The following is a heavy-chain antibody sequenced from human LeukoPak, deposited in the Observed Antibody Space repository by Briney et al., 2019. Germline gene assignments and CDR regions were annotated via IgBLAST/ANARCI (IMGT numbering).Heavy chain of an antibody. CDR1: GYGFTSYW. CDR2: IDPSDSYT. J-gene: IGHJ5*02. Sequence: GESLKISCKGSGYGFTSYWISWVRQMPGKGLEWMGRIDPSDSYTNYSPSFQGDVTISADKSISTAYLQWSSLKASDTAMYYCASDTSGYSYGFAWFDPWGQGTLVTVSS. V-gene: IGHV5-10-1*01. D-gene: IGHD5-18*01. CDR3: ASDTSGYSYGFAWFDP.